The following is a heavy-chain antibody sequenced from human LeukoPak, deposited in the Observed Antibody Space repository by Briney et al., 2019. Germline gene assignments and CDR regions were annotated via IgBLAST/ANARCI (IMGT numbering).Heavy chain of an antibody. V-gene: IGHV4-4*07. J-gene: IGHJ3*02. CDR1: GGSISSYY. CDR2: ICTSGST. D-gene: IGHD2-15*01. CDR3: ARDGPFYCSGGSCYSDDAFDI. Sequence: SETLSLTCTVSGGSISSYYWSWIRQPAGKGLEWIGRICTSGSTNYNPSLKSRVTMSVDTSKNQFSLKLSSVPAADTAVYYCARDGPFYCSGGSCYSDDAFDIWGQGIMVTVSS.